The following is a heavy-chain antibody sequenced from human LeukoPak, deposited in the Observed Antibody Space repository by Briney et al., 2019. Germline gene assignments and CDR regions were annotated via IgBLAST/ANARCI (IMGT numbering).Heavy chain of an antibody. CDR2: ISTSSSYI. CDR1: GFTFSSYS. D-gene: IGHD3-22*01. Sequence: GGSLRLSCAASGFTFSSYSMNWVRQAPGKGLEWVSSISTSSSYIYYADSVKGRFTISRDNAKNSLYLQMNSLRAEDTAVYYCARDFHRRYYDSSGYNAFDIWGQGTMVTVSS. V-gene: IGHV3-21*01. J-gene: IGHJ3*02. CDR3: ARDFHRRYYDSSGYNAFDI.